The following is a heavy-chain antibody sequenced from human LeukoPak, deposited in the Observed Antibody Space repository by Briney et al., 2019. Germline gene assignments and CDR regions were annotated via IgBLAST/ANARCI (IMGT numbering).Heavy chain of an antibody. CDR3: ARDRRSGANDAFDI. CDR2: IYYSGST. J-gene: IGHJ3*02. V-gene: IGHV4-59*01. CDR1: GGSIRSYY. D-gene: IGHD4-17*01. Sequence: SETLSLTCTVSGGSIRSYYWSWIRQPPGKGLEWIGYIYYSGSTNYNPSLKSRVTISVDTSKNQFSLKLSSVTAADTAVYYCARDRRSGANDAFDIWGQGTMVTVSS.